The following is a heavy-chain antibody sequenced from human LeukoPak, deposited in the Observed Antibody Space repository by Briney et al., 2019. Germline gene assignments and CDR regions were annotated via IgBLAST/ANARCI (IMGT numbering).Heavy chain of an antibody. CDR2: ISSSGSTI. CDR3: AKGIRRLSIVGATRLTNCFDY. CDR1: GFTFSDYY. V-gene: IGHV3-11*01. D-gene: IGHD1-26*01. J-gene: IGHJ4*02. Sequence: GGSLRLSCAASGFTFSDYYMSWIRQAPGKGLEWVSYISSSGSTIYYADSVKGRFTISRDNAKNTLYLQMNSLRAEDTAVYYCAKGIRRLSIVGATRLTNCFDYWGQGTLVTVSS.